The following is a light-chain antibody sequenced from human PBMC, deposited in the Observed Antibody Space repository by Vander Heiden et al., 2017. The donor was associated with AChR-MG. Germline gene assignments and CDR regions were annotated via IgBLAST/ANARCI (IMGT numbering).Light chain of an antibody. J-gene: IGKJ2*01. CDR1: QSVSSN. Sequence: EIVMTQSPATLSVSPGERATLSCRASQSVSSNLAWYQQKPGQAPRLLIYGASTRATGIPARFSGSGSGTEFTLFSSLQSEDFAVYYCQQDNNWPYTFGQGTKLEIK. CDR3: QQDNNWPYT. CDR2: GAS. V-gene: IGKV3-15*01.